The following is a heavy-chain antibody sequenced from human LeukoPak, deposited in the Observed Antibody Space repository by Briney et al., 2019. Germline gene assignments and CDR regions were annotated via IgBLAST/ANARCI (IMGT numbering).Heavy chain of an antibody. CDR2: IYYSGST. V-gene: IGHV4-59*08. J-gene: IGHJ4*02. D-gene: IGHD1-20*01. CDR3: ARYNWAKFDY. CDR1: GGSISSYY. Sequence: SETLSLTCTVSGGSISSYYWSWIRQPPGKGREWIGYIYYSGSTNYNPSLKSRVTISVDTSKNQFSLKLSSVTASDTAVYYCARYNWAKFDYWGQGTLVTVSS.